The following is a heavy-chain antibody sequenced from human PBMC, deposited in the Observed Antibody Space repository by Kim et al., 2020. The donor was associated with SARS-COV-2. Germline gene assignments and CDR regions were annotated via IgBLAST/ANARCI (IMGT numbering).Heavy chain of an antibody. CDR1: GYTFTSYY. V-gene: IGHV1-46*01. J-gene: IGHJ6*02. Sequence: ASVKVSCKASGYTFTSYYMHWVRQAPGQGLEWMGIINPSGGSTSYAQKFQGRVTMTRDTSTSTVYMELSSLRSEDTAVYYCARDGVVPAAIVKYYYGMDVWGQGTTVTVSS. D-gene: IGHD2-2*02. CDR3: ARDGVVPAAIVKYYYGMDV. CDR2: INPSGGST.